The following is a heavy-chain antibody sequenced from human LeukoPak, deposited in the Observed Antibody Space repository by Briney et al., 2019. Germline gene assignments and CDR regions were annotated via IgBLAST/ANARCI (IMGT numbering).Heavy chain of an antibody. CDR1: GGTFSSYA. Sequence: SVKVSCKASGGTFSSYAISWVRQAPGRGLEWMGRIIPILGIANYAQKFQGRVTITADKSTSTAYMELSSLRSEDTAVYYCARAIAVAGKYYYYGMDVWGQGTTVTVSS. CDR3: ARAIAVAGKYYYYGMDV. J-gene: IGHJ6*02. CDR2: IIPILGIA. V-gene: IGHV1-69*04. D-gene: IGHD6-19*01.